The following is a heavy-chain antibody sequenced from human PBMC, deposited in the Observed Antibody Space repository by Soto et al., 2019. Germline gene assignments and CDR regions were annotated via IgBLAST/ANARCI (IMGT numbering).Heavy chain of an antibody. CDR3: AKDRGTVVTPSYYGMDV. CDR2: ISYDGSNK. J-gene: IGHJ6*02. CDR1: GFTFSSYG. Sequence: PGGSLRLSCAASGFTFSSYGMHWVRQAPGKGLEWVAVISYDGSNKYYADSVKGRFTISRDNSKNTLYLQMNSLRAEDTAVYYCAKDRGTVVTPSYYGMDVWGQGTTVTVSS. V-gene: IGHV3-30*18. D-gene: IGHD2-21*02.